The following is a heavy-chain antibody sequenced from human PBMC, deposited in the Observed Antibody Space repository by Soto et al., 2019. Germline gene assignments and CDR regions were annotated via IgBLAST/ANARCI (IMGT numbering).Heavy chain of an antibody. CDR1: DGSISNYY. J-gene: IGHJ2*01. Sequence: QAQLQESGPGLVRPSEALSLTCTVSDGSISNYYWSWIRQSPGMGLEWIGYIHHGGNRNYNPSLSSRVTMSVDTSKNELTLKLDSVTAADTAVYYCARWGRDGVYVTNWYFDLWGRGILITVSS. CDR3: ARWGRDGVYVTNWYFDL. CDR2: IHHGGNR. D-gene: IGHD4-17*01. V-gene: IGHV4-59*08.